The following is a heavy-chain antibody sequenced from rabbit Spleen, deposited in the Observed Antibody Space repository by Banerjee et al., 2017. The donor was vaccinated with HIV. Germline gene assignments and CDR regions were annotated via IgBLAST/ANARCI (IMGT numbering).Heavy chain of an antibody. CDR2: IDVTKSGST. CDR3: ARDAAGREDFNL. D-gene: IGHD4-2*01. CDR1: GFSFSSSYW. V-gene: IGHV1S45*01. J-gene: IGHJ4*01. Sequence: QEQLEESGGGLVKPEGSLTLTCTASGFSFSSSYWICWVRQAPGKGLEWIACIDVTKSGSTYYASWAKGRLTISKTSSTTVTLQMTSLTAADTATYFCARDAAGREDFNLWGPGTLVTVS.